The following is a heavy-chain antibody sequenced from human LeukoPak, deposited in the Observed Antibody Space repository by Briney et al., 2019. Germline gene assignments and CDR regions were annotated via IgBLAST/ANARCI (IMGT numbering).Heavy chain of an antibody. J-gene: IGHJ6*03. CDR2: IYYSGST. Sequence: SETLSLTCTVSGGSISSSSYYWGWIRQPPGKGLEWIGSIYYSGSTYYNPSLKSRVTISVDTSKNQFSLKLSSVTAADTAVYYCLGVVPAARYQRYYYYYMDVWGTGITVTVSS. V-gene: IGHV4-39*01. CDR3: LGVVPAARYQRYYYYYMDV. D-gene: IGHD2-2*01. CDR1: GGSISSSSYY.